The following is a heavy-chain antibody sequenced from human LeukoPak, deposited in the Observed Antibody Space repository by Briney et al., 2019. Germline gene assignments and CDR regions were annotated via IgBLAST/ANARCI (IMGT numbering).Heavy chain of an antibody. J-gene: IGHJ4*02. V-gene: IGHV4-59*08. CDR2: VYYSGST. CDR3: ATYTRHCSGGTCYSIDY. D-gene: IGHD2-15*01. Sequence: SETLSLTCTVSGDSISSYHWTWIRQPPGRGLEWIGYVYYSGSTNYNPSLKSRVSISLDTSNKQFSLKLPSVTAADTAIYYCATYTRHCSGGTCYSIDYWGQGTLVSVSS. CDR1: GDSISSYH.